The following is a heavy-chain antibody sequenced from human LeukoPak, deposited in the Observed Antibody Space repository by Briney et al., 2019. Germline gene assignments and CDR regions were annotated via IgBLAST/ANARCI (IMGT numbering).Heavy chain of an antibody. Sequence: ASVTVSCKTSGYPFTNYGITWVRQAPGQGLEWMGWINPYNGNTNYAQKLQGRVTMTTDTSTSTAYMELRSLRSDDTALYFCARYMVRGVIILGYWGQGTLVTVSS. CDR3: ARYMVRGVIILGY. CDR2: INPYNGNT. D-gene: IGHD3-10*01. CDR1: GYPFTNYG. J-gene: IGHJ4*02. V-gene: IGHV1-18*01.